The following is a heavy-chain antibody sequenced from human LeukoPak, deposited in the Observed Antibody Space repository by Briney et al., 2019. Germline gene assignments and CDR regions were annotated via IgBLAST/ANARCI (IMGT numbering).Heavy chain of an antibody. CDR3: AYPRSGYDILTGYYDFDY. CDR2: ISGSGGST. Sequence: GGSLRLSCAASGFTFSSYAMSWVRQAPGKGLEWVSAISGSGGSTYYADSVKGRFTISRDNSKNTLYLQMNSLRAEDTAVYYCAYPRSGYDILTGYYDFDYWGQGTLVTVSS. J-gene: IGHJ4*02. D-gene: IGHD3-9*01. V-gene: IGHV3-23*01. CDR1: GFTFSSYA.